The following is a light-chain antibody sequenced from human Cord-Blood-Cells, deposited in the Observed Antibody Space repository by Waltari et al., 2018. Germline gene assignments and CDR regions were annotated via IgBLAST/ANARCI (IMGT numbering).Light chain of an antibody. CDR1: SSVASGYNY. V-gene: IGLV2-14*01. CDR2: DLS. J-gene: IGLJ3*02. CDR3: SSDTSSSTWV. Sequence: QSALTQPASLSGSPGQSITISCTGTSSVASGYNYVSRYQQHPGKAPKLMLYDLSNRPAGVANLSAGSKSGTTAPLTISGLRAENEADYYCSSDTSSSTWVFGGGTNLTVL.